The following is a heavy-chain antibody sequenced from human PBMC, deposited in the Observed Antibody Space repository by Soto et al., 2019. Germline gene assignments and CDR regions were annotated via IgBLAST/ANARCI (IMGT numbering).Heavy chain of an antibody. Sequence: PSETLSLTCAVSGGSISSGGYSWSWIRQPPGKGLEWIGYISHSGSTYYNPSLKRRVTISVDRSKNQFSLTLSSVTAADTAVYYCARCASGWNDSRRFSYFDFWGQGTLVTVSS. J-gene: IGHJ4*02. V-gene: IGHV4-30-2*01. CDR2: ISHSGST. D-gene: IGHD1-1*01. CDR1: GGSISSGGYS. CDR3: ARCASGWNDSRRFSYFDF.